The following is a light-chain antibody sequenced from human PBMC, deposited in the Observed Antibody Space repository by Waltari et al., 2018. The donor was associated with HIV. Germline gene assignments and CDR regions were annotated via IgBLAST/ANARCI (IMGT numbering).Light chain of an antibody. J-gene: IGLJ3*02. CDR1: SSNIGTNT. V-gene: IGLV1-44*01. Sequence: QSVLTQPPSASGTPGQRVTIPCSGSSSNIGTNTVHLYQHLPGSAPKLLIYSNNQRPSGVPDRFSASKSGTSASLAISGLRSEDEAEYYCAAWDENLNGLFGGGTKLTVL. CDR3: AAWDENLNGL. CDR2: SNN.